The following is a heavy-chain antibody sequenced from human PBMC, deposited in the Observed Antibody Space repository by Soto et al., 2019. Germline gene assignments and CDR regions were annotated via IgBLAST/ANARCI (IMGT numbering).Heavy chain of an antibody. Sequence: QVQLVESGGGVVQPGRSLRLSCAASGFTFSSYAMHWVRQAPGKGLEWVAVISYDGSNKYYADSVKGRFTISRDNSKNAMYLEMNSLRAEDAAVYYSAREKRPTGIAARLSWGDDDGMDVWGQGTTVTVSS. D-gene: IGHD6-6*01. CDR1: GFTFSSYA. CDR2: ISYDGSNK. J-gene: IGHJ6*02. V-gene: IGHV3-30-3*01. CDR3: AREKRPTGIAARLSWGDDDGMDV.